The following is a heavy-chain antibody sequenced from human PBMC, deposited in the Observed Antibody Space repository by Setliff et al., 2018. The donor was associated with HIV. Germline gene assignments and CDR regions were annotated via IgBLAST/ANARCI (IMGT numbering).Heavy chain of an antibody. CDR2: IYYSGNT. Sequence: SETLSLTCSVSGGSISNYYWSWIRQPPGKGLEWIGYIYYSGNTNYSPSLKSRVTISVDTSKNQFSLKLSSVTAAGTAVYYCARTFNSGYLSYAFDIWGQGTMVTVSS. CDR3: ARTFNSGYLSYAFDI. V-gene: IGHV4-59*01. D-gene: IGHD3-22*01. J-gene: IGHJ3*02. CDR1: GGSISNYY.